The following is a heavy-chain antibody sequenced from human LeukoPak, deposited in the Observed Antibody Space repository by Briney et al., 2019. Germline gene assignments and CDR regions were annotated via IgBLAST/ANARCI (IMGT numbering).Heavy chain of an antibody. Sequence: PGGSLRLSCAASGFTFSSYWMHWVRQAPGKGLVWVSRINSDGSSTSYVDSVKGRFTISRDNSKNTLYLQMNSLRAEDTAVYYCASHYGSGRPWGQGTLVTVSS. CDR3: ASHYGSGRP. D-gene: IGHD3-10*01. CDR1: GFTFSSYW. CDR2: INSDGSST. V-gene: IGHV3-74*01. J-gene: IGHJ5*02.